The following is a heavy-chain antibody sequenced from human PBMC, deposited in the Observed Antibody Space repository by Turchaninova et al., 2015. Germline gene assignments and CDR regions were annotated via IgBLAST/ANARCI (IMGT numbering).Heavy chain of an antibody. CDR1: GYSISSGYY. V-gene: IGHV4-38-2*02. D-gene: IGHD2-15*01. J-gene: IGHJ3*02. CDR2: LYHSGRP. Sequence: QVQLQESGPGLVKPSETLSLTCTVSGYSISSGYYWGWIRQPPGKGLGWVGSLYHSGRPYSSQSLKGRVTISLDAPNNQFSLRLSSVTAADTAVYYCAMLAGDLDLSDGSEIWGQGTLVTVSS. CDR3: AMLAGDLDLSDGSEI.